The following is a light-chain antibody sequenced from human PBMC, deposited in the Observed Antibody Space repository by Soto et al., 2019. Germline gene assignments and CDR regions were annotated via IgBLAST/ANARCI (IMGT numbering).Light chain of an antibody. CDR2: DVS. Sequence: QSALTQPASVSGSPGQSITISCTGTSSDVGGYNYVSWYQQHPGKAPKLMIYDVSNRPSGVSNRFSGSKSGNTASLTISGRQAEDEAGYYRSSYTSSSTRVFGTGTKLTVL. CDR3: SSYTSSSTRV. CDR1: SSDVGGYNY. J-gene: IGLJ1*01. V-gene: IGLV2-14*01.